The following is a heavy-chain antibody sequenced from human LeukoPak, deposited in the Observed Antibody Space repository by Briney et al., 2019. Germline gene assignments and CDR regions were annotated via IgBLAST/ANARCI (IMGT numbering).Heavy chain of an antibody. J-gene: IGHJ4*02. D-gene: IGHD5-18*01. CDR3: ANGKGGSVDTAVVLPFDV. CDR1: EFTVTYNY. V-gene: IGHV3-53*01. CDR2: LYSHGAT. Sequence: SGGSLRLSCAASEFTVTYNYMTWVRQAPGKGLEWVSLLYSHGATNYADSVKGRFTISRDNSKNTLYLQMNSLRVEDTAVYYCANGKGGSVDTAVVLPFDVWGQGTLVTVSS.